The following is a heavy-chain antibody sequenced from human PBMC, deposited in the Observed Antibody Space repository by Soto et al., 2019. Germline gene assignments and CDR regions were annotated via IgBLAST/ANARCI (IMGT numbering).Heavy chain of an antibody. J-gene: IGHJ6*02. CDR3: ARDDSSWYGGPYYYYGMDV. CDR2: IYHSGST. D-gene: IGHD6-13*01. V-gene: IGHV4-30-2*01. Sequence: SETLSLTCAVSGGSISSGGYSWNWIRQPPGKGLEWIGYIYHSGSTNYNPSLKSRVTISVDKSKNQFSLKLSSVTAADTAVYYCARDDSSWYGGPYYYYGMDVWGQGTTVTVSS. CDR1: GGSISSGGYS.